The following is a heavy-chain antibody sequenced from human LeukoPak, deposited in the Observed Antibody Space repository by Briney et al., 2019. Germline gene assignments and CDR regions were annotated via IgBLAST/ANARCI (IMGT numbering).Heavy chain of an antibody. CDR1: GGSISSYY. CDR2: IYYSGST. CDR3: VRANHFDY. J-gene: IGHJ4*02. V-gene: IGHV4-59*01. D-gene: IGHD1-14*01. Sequence: PSETLSLTCTVSGGSISSYYWSWFRQPPGKGLEWIGDIYYSGSTNYNPSLKSRVTISADTSKNQFSLKLTSVTAADTAVYFCVRANHFDYWGQGTLVTVSS.